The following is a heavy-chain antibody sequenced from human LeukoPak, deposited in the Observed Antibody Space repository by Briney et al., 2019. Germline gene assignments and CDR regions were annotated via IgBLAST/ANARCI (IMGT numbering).Heavy chain of an antibody. Sequence: PGGSLRLSCAASGFTFSSYAMGWVRQAPGKGLEWVSAISGSGGSTYYADSVKGRFTISRDNSKNTLYLQMNSLRAEDTAVYYCAKDSIYYDSSGYYVLYYWGQGTLVTVSS. J-gene: IGHJ4*02. V-gene: IGHV3-23*01. D-gene: IGHD3-22*01. CDR1: GFTFSSYA. CDR3: AKDSIYYDSSGYYVLYY. CDR2: ISGSGGST.